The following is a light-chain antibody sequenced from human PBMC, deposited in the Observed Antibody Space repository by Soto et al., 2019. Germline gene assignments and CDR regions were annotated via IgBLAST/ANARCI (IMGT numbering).Light chain of an antibody. J-gene: IGKJ3*01. CDR3: QQYGSSPRFT. CDR2: GAS. V-gene: IGKV3-20*01. CDR1: QSVSSSY. Sequence: EIVLTQSPGTLSLSPGERATLSCRASQSVSSSYLAWYQQKPGQAPRLLIYGASSRATGIPDRFSGSGSGTDFTLTISRLEPEDFAVYYWQQYGSSPRFTFGPGTKVDIK.